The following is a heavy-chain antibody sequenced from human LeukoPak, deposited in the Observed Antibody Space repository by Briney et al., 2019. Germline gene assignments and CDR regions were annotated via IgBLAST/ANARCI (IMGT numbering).Heavy chain of an antibody. D-gene: IGHD3-10*01. CDR1: GFTFSSYA. Sequence: PGGSLRLSCAASGFTFSSYAMSWVRQAPGRGLEWVSVISTSGTRTFYADSVKGRFTISRDNSKNTLYLQMNSLRAEDTAVYYCAKELYGSGSYYRDYFDYWGQGTLVTVSS. CDR3: AKELYGSGSYYRDYFDY. J-gene: IGHJ4*02. CDR2: ISTSGTRT. V-gene: IGHV3-23*01.